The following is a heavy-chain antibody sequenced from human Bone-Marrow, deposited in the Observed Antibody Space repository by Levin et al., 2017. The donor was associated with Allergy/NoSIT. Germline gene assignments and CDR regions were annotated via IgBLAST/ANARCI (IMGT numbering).Heavy chain of an antibody. D-gene: IGHD2-2*01. Sequence: PGGSLRLSCAASGFAFGAYWMTWVRQAPGKGLEWVANIKQDGSEKYYVDSVKGRFIISRDNAKNSLYLQMSSLRAEDTAVYYCARGRYCSSTSCYQFDYWGLGTLVTVSS. CDR3: ARGRYCSSTSCYQFDY. J-gene: IGHJ4*02. CDR1: GFAFGAYW. V-gene: IGHV3-7*03. CDR2: IKQDGSEK.